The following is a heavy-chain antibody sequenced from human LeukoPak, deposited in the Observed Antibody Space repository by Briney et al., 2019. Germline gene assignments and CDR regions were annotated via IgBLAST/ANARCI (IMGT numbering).Heavy chain of an antibody. CDR2: LSYTGKT. CDR1: GASVSSSH. D-gene: IGHD2-15*01. J-gene: IGHJ6*03. V-gene: IGHV4-59*02. Sequence: SETLSLTCPVSGASVSSSHWNWIRQFPGKGLEWIGCLSYTGKTDYNPSLTGRVTISVDTSKNQFSLKLSSVTAADTAVYYCARDIGSYCSGGSCPYYYYMDVWGKGTTVTVSS. CDR3: ARDIGSYCSGGSCPYYYYMDV.